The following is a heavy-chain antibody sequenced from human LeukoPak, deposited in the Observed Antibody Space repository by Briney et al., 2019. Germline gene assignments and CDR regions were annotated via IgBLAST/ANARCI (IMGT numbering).Heavy chain of an antibody. CDR3: ARVAAAGTGIFVNFYYSMDI. J-gene: IGHJ6*03. CDR1: GFTVDTNY. Sequence: GGSLRLSCAASGFTVDTNYISWVRQAPGKRLEWISVLYAGGTTYYADSVKGRFTISRDTSKNTLYLQMNSLRVEDTAVYYCARVAAAGTGIFVNFYYSMDIWGKGTTVTISS. CDR2: LYAGGTT. V-gene: IGHV3-66*01. D-gene: IGHD6-13*01.